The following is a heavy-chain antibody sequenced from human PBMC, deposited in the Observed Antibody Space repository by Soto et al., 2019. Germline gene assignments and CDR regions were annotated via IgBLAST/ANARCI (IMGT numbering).Heavy chain of an antibody. CDR1: GGSISSGGYY. CDR2: IYYSGST. V-gene: IGHV4-31*03. CDR3: ARKRYFDWLEVGYFDY. Sequence: SETLSLTCTVSGGSISSGGYYWSWILQHPGKGLEWIGYIYYSGSTYYNPSLKSRVTISVDTSKNQFSLKLSSVTAADTAVYYCARKRYFDWLEVGYFDYWGQGTLVTVSS. D-gene: IGHD3-9*01. J-gene: IGHJ4*02.